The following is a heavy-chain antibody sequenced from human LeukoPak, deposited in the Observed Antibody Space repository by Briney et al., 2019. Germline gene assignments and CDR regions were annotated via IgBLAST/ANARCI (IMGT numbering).Heavy chain of an antibody. V-gene: IGHV4-59*01. CDR2: IYYSGST. CDR3: ARGYWFYFDY. D-gene: IGHD2-8*02. CDR1: GGSISSYY. J-gene: IGHJ4*02. Sequence: PSETLSLTCTVSGGSISSYYWSWIRQPPGKGLEWIGYIYYSGSTNYNPSLKSRVTISVDTSENQFSLKLSSVTAADTAVYYCARGYWFYFDYWGQGTLVTVSS.